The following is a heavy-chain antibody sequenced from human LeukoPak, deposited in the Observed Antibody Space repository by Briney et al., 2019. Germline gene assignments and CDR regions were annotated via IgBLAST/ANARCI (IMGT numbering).Heavy chain of an antibody. V-gene: IGHV4-61*08. D-gene: IGHD1-14*01. CDR3: ARVPLEYNTATHFDS. CDR1: GGSISSGGYS. Sequence: SETLSLTCAVSGGSISSGGYSWSWIRQPPGKGLEWIVYICYTGSINYNPSLESRVTISVDTSKNQFSLKLTSVTAVDTAIYYCARVPLEYNTATHFDSWGQGTLVTVSS. J-gene: IGHJ4*02. CDR2: ICYTGSI.